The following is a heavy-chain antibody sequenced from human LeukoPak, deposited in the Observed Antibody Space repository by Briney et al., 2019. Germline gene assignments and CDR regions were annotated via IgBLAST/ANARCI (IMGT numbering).Heavy chain of an antibody. Sequence: GGSLRLSCAASGFTFSSHWMHWVRQVPGKGLVWVSRINKDGSNTFYADSVKGRFTISRDNAKNSLYLQMNSLRAEDTAVYYCARDLHYYYYYYMDVWGKGTTVTVSS. V-gene: IGHV3-74*01. CDR2: INKDGSNT. CDR1: GFTFSSHW. J-gene: IGHJ6*03. CDR3: ARDLHYYYYYYMDV.